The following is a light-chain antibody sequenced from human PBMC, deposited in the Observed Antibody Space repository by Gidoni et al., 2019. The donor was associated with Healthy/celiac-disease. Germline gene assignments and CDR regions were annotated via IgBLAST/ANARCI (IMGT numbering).Light chain of an antibody. CDR2: GAS. V-gene: IGKV3-15*01. J-gene: IGKJ1*01. Sequence: EIVMTQSPATLAVSPGERATLSCMASQSVSSNLAWYQQKPGQAPRLLIYGASTRATGIPARFSGSGSGTEFTLTIRSLQSEDVAVDYCQQYNNWPPKTFGQGTKVEIK. CDR1: QSVSSN. CDR3: QQYNNWPPKT.